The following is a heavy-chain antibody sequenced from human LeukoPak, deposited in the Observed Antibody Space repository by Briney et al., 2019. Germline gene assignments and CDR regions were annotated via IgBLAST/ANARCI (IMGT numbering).Heavy chain of an antibody. Sequence: GGSLRLSCAASGFTFSSTSMNWVRQAPGKGLEWVSSISSGSSYIFYADSVKGRFTISRDNAKNSLYLQMNSLRAEDTAVYYCAREFFDREGGTTVLNYWGQGTLVTVSS. J-gene: IGHJ4*02. D-gene: IGHD1-26*01. CDR2: ISSGSSYI. CDR1: GFTFSSTS. V-gene: IGHV3-21*01. CDR3: AREFFDREGGTTVLNY.